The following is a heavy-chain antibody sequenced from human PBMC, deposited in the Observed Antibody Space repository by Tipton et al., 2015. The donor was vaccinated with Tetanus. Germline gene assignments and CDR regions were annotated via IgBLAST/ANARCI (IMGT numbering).Heavy chain of an antibody. Sequence: SLRLSCAVSGFTVSNYYMSWVRQAPGKGLDWVSTISVSGTTYNADSVKGRFTISRDNSLNTLYLQMNSLRAEDTGIYYCASPARAHLYAFDYWGQGSLVTVS. CDR3: ASPARAHLYAFDY. V-gene: IGHV3-53*01. J-gene: IGHJ4*02. CDR1: GFTVSNYY. D-gene: IGHD2-2*02. CDR2: ISVSGTT.